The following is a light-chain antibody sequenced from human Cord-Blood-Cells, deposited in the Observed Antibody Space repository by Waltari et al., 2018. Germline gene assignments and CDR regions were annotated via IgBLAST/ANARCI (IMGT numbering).Light chain of an antibody. Sequence: DIQLTQSPSFLSASVGDRVTITCRARQGISSYLAWYQQIPGKVPKHLIYAGSTLQSGVPSRFSGSGSGTEFTLTISSLQPEDFATYYCQQLNSYPWTFGQGTKVEIK. J-gene: IGKJ1*01. V-gene: IGKV1-9*01. CDR2: AGS. CDR3: QQLNSYPWT. CDR1: QGISSY.